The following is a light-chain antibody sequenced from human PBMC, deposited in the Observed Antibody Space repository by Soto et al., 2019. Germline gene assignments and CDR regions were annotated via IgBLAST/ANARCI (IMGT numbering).Light chain of an antibody. J-gene: IGLJ3*02. CDR1: SSNIGNNY. CDR2: RNN. V-gene: IGLV1-47*01. Sequence: QSVLTQPPSVSAAPGQKVTISCSGSSSNIGNNYVYWYHQVPGAAPKLVIYRNNQRPSGVPDRFSGSKSGTSASLAISGLRSEDEADYYCAAWDDSLSGLVFGRGTKLTVL. CDR3: AAWDDSLSGLV.